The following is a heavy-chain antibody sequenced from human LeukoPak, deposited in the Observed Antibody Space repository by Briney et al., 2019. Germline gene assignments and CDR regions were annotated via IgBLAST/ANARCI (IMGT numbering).Heavy chain of an antibody. J-gene: IGHJ4*02. D-gene: IGHD3-3*01. Sequence: GGSLRLSCAASGFTFSSYAMSWVRQAPGKGLEWVSAISGSGGSTYYADSVEGRFTISRDNSKNTLYLQMNSLRAEDTAVYYCAKDPPYYDFWSGYYTTDYWGQGTLVTVSS. V-gene: IGHV3-23*01. CDR3: AKDPPYYDFWSGYYTTDY. CDR2: ISGSGGST. CDR1: GFTFSSYA.